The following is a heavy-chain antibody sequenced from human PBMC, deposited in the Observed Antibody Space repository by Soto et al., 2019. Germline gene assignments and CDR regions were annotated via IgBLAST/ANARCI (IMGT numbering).Heavy chain of an antibody. V-gene: IGHV4-31*03. CDR1: GGSISSGGYY. CDR2: IYYSGST. D-gene: IGHD5-18*01. Sequence: SETLSLTCTVSGGSISSGGYYWSWIRQHPGKGLEWIGYIYYSGSTYYNPSLKSRVTISVDTSKNQFSLKLSSVTAADTAVYYCARDGDSYGTIDYWGQGTLVTVSS. CDR3: ARDGDSYGTIDY. J-gene: IGHJ4*02.